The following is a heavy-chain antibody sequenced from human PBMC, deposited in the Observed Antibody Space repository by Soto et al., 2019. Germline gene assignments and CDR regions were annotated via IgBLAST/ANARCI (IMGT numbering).Heavy chain of an antibody. CDR1: GFTFSSYA. Sequence: EVQLLESGGGLVQPGGSLRLSCAASGFTFSSYAMSWVRQAPGKGLEWVSAISGSGGSTYYADSVKGRFTISRDNSKNTRYLQMNSLRGEDTAVYYCAKEGSSRGGAFDIWGQGTMVTVSS. J-gene: IGHJ3*02. CDR2: ISGSGGST. D-gene: IGHD6-13*01. V-gene: IGHV3-23*01. CDR3: AKEGSSRGGAFDI.